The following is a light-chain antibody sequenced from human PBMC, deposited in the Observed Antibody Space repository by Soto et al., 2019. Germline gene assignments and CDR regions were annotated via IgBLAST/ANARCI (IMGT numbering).Light chain of an antibody. Sequence: QSVLTQSPPVSGAPGQRVTISCTGSSSNIGAGYDVHWYQQFPGTAPKLLIYANTNRPSGVPDRFSGSKSGTSASLAITGLQPEDEADYYCQSYDSRLKNSVFGGGTKVTVL. CDR1: SSNIGAGYD. J-gene: IGLJ3*02. CDR3: QSYDSRLKNSV. CDR2: ANT. V-gene: IGLV1-40*01.